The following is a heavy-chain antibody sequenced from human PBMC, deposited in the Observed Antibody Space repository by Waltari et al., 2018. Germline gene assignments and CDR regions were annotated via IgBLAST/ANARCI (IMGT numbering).Heavy chain of an antibody. CDR3: AKTSGGDYYYYYYMDV. V-gene: IGHV3-23*04. D-gene: IGHD3-10*01. CDR2: ISGSGGST. CDR1: GFPFSSYA. J-gene: IGHJ6*03. Sequence: EVQLVESGGGLVQPGGSLRLSCAASGFPFSSYAMSWVRPAPGKGLEWVSAISGSGGSTYYADSVKGRFTISRDNSKNTLYLQMNSLRAEDTAVYYCAKTSGGDYYYYYYMDVWGKGTTVTVSS.